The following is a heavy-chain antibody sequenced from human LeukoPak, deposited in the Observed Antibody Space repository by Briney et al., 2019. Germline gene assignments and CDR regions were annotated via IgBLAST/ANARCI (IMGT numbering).Heavy chain of an antibody. Sequence: EGSLRLSCAASGFTFSSYAMSWVRQAPGKGLEWVSAISGSGGSTYYADSVKGRFTISRDNSKNTLYLQMNSLRAEDTAVYYCAKGPDSSGYYWDYWGQGTLVTVSS. CDR3: AKGPDSSGYYWDY. J-gene: IGHJ4*02. V-gene: IGHV3-23*01. CDR1: GFTFSSYA. D-gene: IGHD3-22*01. CDR2: ISGSGGST.